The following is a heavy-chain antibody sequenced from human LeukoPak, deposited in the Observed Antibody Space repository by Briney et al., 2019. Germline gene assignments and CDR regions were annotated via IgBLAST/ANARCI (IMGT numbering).Heavy chain of an antibody. V-gene: IGHV4-28*05. CDR3: ARCYGAKGYCYMDV. Sequence: PSETLSLTCAVSGDSISSSNWWGWIRQPPGKGLEWIGYMYSSGSFYYKPSLRGRVTMSVDTSKNQFSLKLSSVTAADTAVYYCARCYGAKGYCYMDVWGKGTTVTVSS. J-gene: IGHJ6*03. CDR2: MYSSGSF. CDR1: GDSISSSNW. D-gene: IGHD2-15*01.